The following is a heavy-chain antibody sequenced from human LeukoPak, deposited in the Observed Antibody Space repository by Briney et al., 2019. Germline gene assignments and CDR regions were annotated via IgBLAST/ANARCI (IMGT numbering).Heavy chain of an antibody. CDR2: IYTSGST. CDR3: ARLVSYYDIVTGRLRGYYYYHMDV. J-gene: IGHJ6*03. Sequence: PSETLSLTCTVSGGSISSYYWSWIRQPPGKGLEWIGYIYTSGSTNYNPSLKSRVTISVDTSKNQFSLKLGSVTAADTAVYYCARLVSYYDIVTGRLRGYYYYHMDVWGKGTTVSVSS. D-gene: IGHD3-9*01. V-gene: IGHV4-4*09. CDR1: GGSISSYY.